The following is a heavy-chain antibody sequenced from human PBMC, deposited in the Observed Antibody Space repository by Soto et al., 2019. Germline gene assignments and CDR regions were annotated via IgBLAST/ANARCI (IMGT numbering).Heavy chain of an antibody. CDR3: ARVLGGAFDI. CDR1: GGSISSYY. CDR2: IYYTGST. Sequence: SETLSLTCTVSGGSISSYYWSWIRQPPGKGLEWIGYIYYTGSTNYNPSLKSRVTISVDTSKNQFSLKLSSVTAADTAVYYCARVLGGAFDIWGQGTMVTVSS. V-gene: IGHV4-59*01. J-gene: IGHJ3*02. D-gene: IGHD1-26*01.